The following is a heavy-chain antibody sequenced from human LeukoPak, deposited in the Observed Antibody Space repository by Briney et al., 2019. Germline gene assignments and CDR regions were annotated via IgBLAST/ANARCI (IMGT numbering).Heavy chain of an antibody. Sequence: QPGGSLRLSCAASGFTFTGFAMSWVRQAPGKGPEWVSRIGGSSGSTYYADSVKGRFTISRDNSKKTLYLQMNSLRADDTAVYYCAKMKGPGLYYHYSMDVWGKGTTVIVSS. CDR3: AKMKGPGLYYHYSMDV. CDR2: IGGSSGST. CDR1: GFTFTGFA. J-gene: IGHJ6*03. V-gene: IGHV3-23*01.